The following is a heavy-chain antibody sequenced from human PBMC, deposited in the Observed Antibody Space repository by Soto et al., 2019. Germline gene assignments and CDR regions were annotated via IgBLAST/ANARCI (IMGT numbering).Heavy chain of an antibody. CDR2: INAGNGNT. Sequence: ASVKVSCKASGYTFTSYAMHWVRQAPGQRLEWMGWINAGNGNTKYSQKFQGRVTITRDTSASTAYMELSSLRSEDTTVYYCARLRNDYDYVWGSYRNNWFDPWGQGTRVTVPQ. CDR3: ARLRNDYDYVWGSYRNNWFDP. CDR1: GYTFTSYA. V-gene: IGHV1-3*01. D-gene: IGHD3-16*02. J-gene: IGHJ5*02.